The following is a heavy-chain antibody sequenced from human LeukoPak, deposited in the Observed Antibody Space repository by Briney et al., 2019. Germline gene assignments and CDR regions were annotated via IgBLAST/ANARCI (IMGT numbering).Heavy chain of an antibody. V-gene: IGHV3-33*01. CDR1: GFTFSSSG. D-gene: IGHD3-9*01. CDR3: ARVANITTFGMDV. J-gene: IGHJ6*02. CDR2: IWYDGSKK. Sequence: PGGSLRLSCAASGFTFSSSGMHWVRQAPGKGLEWVAVIWYDGSKKYYADSVKGRFTISRDNSKNTLYLQMSSLRGEDTSVYYCARVANITTFGMDVWGQGTTVTVSS.